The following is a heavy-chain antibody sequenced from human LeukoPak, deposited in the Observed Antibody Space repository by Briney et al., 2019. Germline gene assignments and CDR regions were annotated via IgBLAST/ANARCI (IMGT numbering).Heavy chain of an antibody. V-gene: IGHV3-48*01. Sequence: QAGGSLRLSCAASGFTFSSYSMNWVRQAPGKGLEWVSYISSSSSTIYYADSVKGRFTISRDNAKNSLYLQMNSLRAEDTAVYYCARGGSGTIFGVVIGPDYWGQGTLVTVSS. CDR1: GFTFSSYS. CDR3: ARGGSGTIFGVVIGPDY. J-gene: IGHJ4*02. D-gene: IGHD3-3*01. CDR2: ISSSSSTI.